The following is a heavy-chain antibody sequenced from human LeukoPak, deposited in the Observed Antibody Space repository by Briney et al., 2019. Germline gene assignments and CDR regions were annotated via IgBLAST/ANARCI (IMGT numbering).Heavy chain of an antibody. CDR2: VNHSGST. D-gene: IGHD3-10*01. J-gene: IGHJ4*02. V-gene: IGHV4-34*01. CDR1: GGSFSGYY. Sequence: PSETLSLTCAVYGGSFSGYYWSWIRQPPGKGLEWIGEVNHSGSTNYNPSLKSRVTISVDTSKNQFSLKLSSVTAADTAVYYCARDQPRYYGSGSYPFDYWGQGTLVTVSS. CDR3: ARDQPRYYGSGSYPFDY.